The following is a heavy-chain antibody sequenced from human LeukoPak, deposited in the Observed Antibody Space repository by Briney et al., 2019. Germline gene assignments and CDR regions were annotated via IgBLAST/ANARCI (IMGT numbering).Heavy chain of an antibody. J-gene: IGHJ3*02. D-gene: IGHD5-12*01. CDR3: ARDPRVDIVATITHPNAFDI. CDR1: GFTFSSYT. Sequence: GGSLRLSCAASGFTFSSYTMNWVRQAPGKGLEWVSSITSSSSYIYYADSVKGRFTISRDNAKNSLCLQMNSLRAEDTAVYYCARDPRVDIVATITHPNAFDIWGQGTMVTVSS. CDR2: ITSSSSYI. V-gene: IGHV3-21*01.